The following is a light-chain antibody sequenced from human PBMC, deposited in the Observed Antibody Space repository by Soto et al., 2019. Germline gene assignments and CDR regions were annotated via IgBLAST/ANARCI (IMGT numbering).Light chain of an antibody. CDR2: GAS. J-gene: IGKJ4*01. CDR3: QQYATSPLT. CDR1: QSVGRNY. Sequence: EIVLTQSPGTLSVSPGERATLSCRASQSVGRNYLAWYQQKPGQAPRLLIDGASSRATGIPDRFSGSGSGTDFTLTTSRLEPEDFAGYYCQQYATSPLTFGGGTKVETK. V-gene: IGKV3-20*01.